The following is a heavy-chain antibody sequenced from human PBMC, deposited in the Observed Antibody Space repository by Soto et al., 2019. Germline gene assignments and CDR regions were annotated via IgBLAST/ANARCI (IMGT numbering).Heavy chain of an antibody. Sequence: GGSLRLSCAASGFTFSSYSMNWVRQAPGKGLEWVSSISSSSSYIYYADSVKGRFTISRDNAKNSLYLQMNSLRAEDTAVYYCARARTAFEPNSSGWYSDYWGQGTLVTVSS. CDR1: GFTFSSYS. CDR3: ARARTAFEPNSSGWYSDY. D-gene: IGHD6-19*01. V-gene: IGHV3-21*01. CDR2: ISSSSSYI. J-gene: IGHJ4*02.